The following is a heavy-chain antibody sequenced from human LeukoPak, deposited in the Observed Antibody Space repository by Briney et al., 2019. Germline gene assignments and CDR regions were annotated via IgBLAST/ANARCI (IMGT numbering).Heavy chain of an antibody. CDR2: IYYSGST. CDR3: ARVERFFDY. D-gene: IGHD3-3*01. CDR1: GGSISSYY. V-gene: IGHV4-59*01. Sequence: SETLSLTCTVSGGSISSYYWRWVRQPPGKGMEGIGYIYYSGSTNYNPSLKSRVTISVDTSKNQFSLKLSSVTAADTAVYYCARVERFFDYWGQGTLVTVSS. J-gene: IGHJ4*02.